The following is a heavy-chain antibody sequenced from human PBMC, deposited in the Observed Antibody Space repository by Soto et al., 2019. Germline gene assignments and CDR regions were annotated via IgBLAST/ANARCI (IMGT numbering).Heavy chain of an antibody. CDR2: IFPSGTT. CDR1: GGSLSGATYS. J-gene: IGHJ4*02. CDR3: ARSREFDY. Sequence: SETLSLTCGVSGGSLSGATYSWNWIRQPPGKGLEWIGYIFPSGTTYYNPSLKSRVTIPIDVSKNQFSLSLRSLTAADTAVYYCARSREFDYWSQGTLVTVSS. V-gene: IGHV4-30-2*01.